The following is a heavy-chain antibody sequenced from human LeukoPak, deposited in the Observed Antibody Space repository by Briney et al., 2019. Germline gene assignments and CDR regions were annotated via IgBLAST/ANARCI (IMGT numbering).Heavy chain of an antibody. D-gene: IGHD1-26*01. CDR1: GFTFSSYG. CDR3: AKALYSGSYSYYGMDV. V-gene: IGHV3-30*18. CDR2: ISYDGSNK. J-gene: IGHJ6*02. Sequence: GGSLRLSCAASGFTFSSYGMHWVRQAPGKGLEWVAVISYDGSNKYYADSVKGRFTISRDNSKNTLYLQMNSLRAEDTAVYYCAKALYSGSYSYYGMDVWGQGTTATVSS.